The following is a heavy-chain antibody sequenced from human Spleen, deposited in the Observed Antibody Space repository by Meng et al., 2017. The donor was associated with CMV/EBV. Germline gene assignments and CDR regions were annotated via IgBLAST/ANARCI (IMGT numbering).Heavy chain of an antibody. CDR1: GYTFTDHY. Sequence: ASVKVSCKASGYTFTDHYFHWVRQAPGQGLEWMGWIYPNSGGTHYAQKFQGRLTVTTDTSISTGYMELSSLGSDDTAVYYCASPSALGYYYYGMDVWGQGTTVTVSS. V-gene: IGHV1-2*02. J-gene: IGHJ6*02. CDR3: ASPSALGYYYYGMDV. D-gene: IGHD1-26*01. CDR2: IYPNSGGT.